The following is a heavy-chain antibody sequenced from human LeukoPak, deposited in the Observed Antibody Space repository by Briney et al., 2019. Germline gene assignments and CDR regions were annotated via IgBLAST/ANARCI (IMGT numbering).Heavy chain of an antibody. CDR2: IISSGIYI. CDR1: GFIFSHYT. Sequence: PGGSLRLSCAASGFIFSHYTMNWVRQAPGKGLEWVSSIISSGIYIYYADSVKGRFTISRDNAKNSLYLQMNSLRAEDTAVYYCASGSTSLEYFDYWGQGTLVTVSS. V-gene: IGHV3-21*01. D-gene: IGHD2-2*01. CDR3: ASGSTSLEYFDY. J-gene: IGHJ4*02.